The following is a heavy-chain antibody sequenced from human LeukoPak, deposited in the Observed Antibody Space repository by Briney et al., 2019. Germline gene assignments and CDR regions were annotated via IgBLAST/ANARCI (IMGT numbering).Heavy chain of an antibody. V-gene: IGHV4-31*03. CDR2: IYYSGST. CDR3: ARDQRGSGSPYGSGSHYYYYYGMDV. Sequence: SETLSLTCTVSGGSISSGGYYWSWIRQHPGKGLEWIGYIYYSGSTYYNPSLKSRVTISVDTSKNQFSLKLSSVTAADTAVYYCARDQRGSGSPYGSGSHYYYYYGMDVWGQGILVTVSS. CDR1: GGSISSGGYY. D-gene: IGHD3-10*01. J-gene: IGHJ6*02.